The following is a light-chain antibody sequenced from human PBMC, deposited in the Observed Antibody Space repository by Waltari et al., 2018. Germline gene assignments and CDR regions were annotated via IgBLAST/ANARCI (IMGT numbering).Light chain of an antibody. CDR3: MQALQSPYT. J-gene: IGKJ2*01. Sequence: DIVMTQSPLSLPVTPGESAYISCRSSQSLRHLNGYPYLDWYVRKPGQSPQLLIYLGSTRASGVPDRFTGSGSGADFALIISRVEAEDVGVYYCMQALQSPYTFGKGTKLEIK. V-gene: IGKV2-28*01. CDR1: QSLRHLNGYPY. CDR2: LGS.